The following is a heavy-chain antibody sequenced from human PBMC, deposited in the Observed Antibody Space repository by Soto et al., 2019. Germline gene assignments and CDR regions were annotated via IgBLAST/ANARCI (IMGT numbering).Heavy chain of an antibody. CDR1: GYTFTSYD. D-gene: IGHD2-2*01. J-gene: IGHJ6*02. CDR3: ARARPRFVVVPAAIRYYYYGMDV. CDR2: MNPNSGNT. Sequence: QVQLVQSGAEVKKPGASVKVSCKASGYTFTSYDINWVRQATGQGLEWMGWMNPNSGNTGYAQKFQGRVTMTRNTSISTAYMELSSLRSEDTVVYYCARARPRFVVVPAAIRYYYYGMDVWGQGTTVTVSS. V-gene: IGHV1-8*01.